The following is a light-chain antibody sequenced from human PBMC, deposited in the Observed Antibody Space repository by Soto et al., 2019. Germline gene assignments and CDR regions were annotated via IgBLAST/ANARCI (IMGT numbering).Light chain of an antibody. V-gene: IGLV2-14*01. J-gene: IGLJ2*01. CDR1: SSDVGGYNY. Sequence: QSALTQPASVSGSPGQSITISCTGTSSDVGGYNYVSWYQQHPGKAPKLMIYEVSNRPSGVSNRFSGSKSGNTASLTISGLQAEDDADYYCSSDTSSSTLEGVFGGGTQLTVL. CDR3: SSDTSSSTLEGV. CDR2: EVS.